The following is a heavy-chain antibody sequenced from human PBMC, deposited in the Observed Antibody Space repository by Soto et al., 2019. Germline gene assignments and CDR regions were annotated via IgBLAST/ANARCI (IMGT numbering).Heavy chain of an antibody. CDR3: EAGIRATVPVSAFRVNRTSDL. J-gene: IGHJ2*01. V-gene: IGHV4-39*01. CDR2: IFYSGST. D-gene: IGHD1-26*01. Sequence: PQGKGLEWIGSIFYSGSTYYNPSLKSRVTISVDTSKNQFSLTLTSVTAADTSFFQAEAGIRATVPVSAFRVNRTSDL.